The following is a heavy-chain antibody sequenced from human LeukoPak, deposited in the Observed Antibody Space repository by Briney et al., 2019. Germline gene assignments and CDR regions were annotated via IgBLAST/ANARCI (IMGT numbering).Heavy chain of an antibody. D-gene: IGHD1-26*01. CDR2: ISYDGSDK. Sequence: GKSLRPSCAASGFTFSRHAMHCVRHDPGSVLEWVAVISYDGSDKYYADSVKGLFTISRDNSKNTPSLQMNSLRAEETAVYYCARPHVEEWELPPLEYWGQGTLVTVSS. CDR1: GFTFSRHA. J-gene: IGHJ4*02. V-gene: IGHV3-30*01. CDR3: ARPHVEEWELPPLEY.